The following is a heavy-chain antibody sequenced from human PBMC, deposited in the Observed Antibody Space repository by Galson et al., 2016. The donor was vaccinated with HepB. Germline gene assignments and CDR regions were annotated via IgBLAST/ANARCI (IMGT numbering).Heavy chain of an antibody. J-gene: IGHJ5*02. Sequence: SLRLSCAASEIPVSSTYLSWVRQAPGKGLEWVSFVYTGGNTYYADSVKGRFTFSRDNSKNTLYLQMNSLRAEDTAVYYCAIFRAAPPAFSWGQGTQVIVSS. CDR3: AIFRAAPPAFS. V-gene: IGHV3-53*01. D-gene: IGHD1-14*01. CDR2: VYTGGNT. CDR1: EIPVSSTY.